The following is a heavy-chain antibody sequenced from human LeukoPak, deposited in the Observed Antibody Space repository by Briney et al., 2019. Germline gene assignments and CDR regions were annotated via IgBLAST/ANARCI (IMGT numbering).Heavy chain of an antibody. CDR3: ASTRRGYYDSSGYLEAFDI. CDR1: GYTFTGYY. V-gene: IGHV1-2*02. Sequence: ASVKVSCKASGYTFTGYYMHWVRQAPGQGLEWMGWINPNSGGTNYAQKFQGRVTMTRDTSISTAHMELSRLRSDDTAVYYCASTRRGYYDSSGYLEAFDIWGQGTMVTVSS. D-gene: IGHD3-22*01. CDR2: INPNSGGT. J-gene: IGHJ3*02.